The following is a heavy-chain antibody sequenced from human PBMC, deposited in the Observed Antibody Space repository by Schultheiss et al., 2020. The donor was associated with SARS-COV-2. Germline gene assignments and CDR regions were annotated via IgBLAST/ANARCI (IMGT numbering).Heavy chain of an antibody. CDR2: IGTAGDT. Sequence: GGSLRLSCAASGFTFRSYDMHWVRQATGKGLEWVSAIGTAGDTYYPGSVKGRFTISRENAKNSLYLQMNSLRAGDTAVYYCARETLTTYAFDIWGQGTTVTVSS. CDR3: ARETLTTYAFDI. CDR1: GFTFRSYD. V-gene: IGHV3-13*01. J-gene: IGHJ3*02. D-gene: IGHD4-17*01.